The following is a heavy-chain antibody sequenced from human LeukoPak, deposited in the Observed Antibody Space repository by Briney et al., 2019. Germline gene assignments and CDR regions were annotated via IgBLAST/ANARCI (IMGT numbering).Heavy chain of an antibody. CDR2: INPKSGVT. CDR1: GYTFTDSY. V-gene: IGHV1-2*02. J-gene: IGHJ4*02. Sequence: ASVKVSCKASGYTFTDSYMHWVRPAPGQGLEWMANINPKSGVTEYAQKFQGRVTVTRDTSIATAYIELNSLTSDDTAVYYCARSGYNYGLDWGQGTLVTVSS. D-gene: IGHD5-18*01. CDR3: ARSGYNYGLD.